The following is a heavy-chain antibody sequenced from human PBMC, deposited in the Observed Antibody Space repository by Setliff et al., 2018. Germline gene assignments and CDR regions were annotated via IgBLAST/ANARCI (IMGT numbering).Heavy chain of an antibody. CDR2: IRQDGTNK. CDR1: GFAMGSYW. Sequence: LALSCVASGFAMGSYWMAWVRQAPGKGLEWVADIRQDGTNKYYVDSVKGRFTISRYNAKNSLYLEMNSLRDDDTAVYYCAREPRDKPEDIWGQGTMVTVSS. J-gene: IGHJ3*02. V-gene: IGHV3-7*03. CDR3: AREPRDKPEDI.